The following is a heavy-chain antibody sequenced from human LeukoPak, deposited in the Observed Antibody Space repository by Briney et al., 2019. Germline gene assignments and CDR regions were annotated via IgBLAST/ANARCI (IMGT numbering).Heavy chain of an antibody. Sequence: SETLSLTCTVSGGSISSSSYYWGWIRQPPGKGLEWIGSIYYSGSTYYNPSLKSRVTISVDTSKNQFSLKLSSVTAADTAVYYCARVSRELWLLRKSYRYYYYYYMDVWGKGTTVTVSS. J-gene: IGHJ6*03. CDR1: GGSISSSSYY. V-gene: IGHV4-39*07. D-gene: IGHD3-10*01. CDR3: ARVSRELWLLRKSYRYYYYYYMDV. CDR2: IYYSGST.